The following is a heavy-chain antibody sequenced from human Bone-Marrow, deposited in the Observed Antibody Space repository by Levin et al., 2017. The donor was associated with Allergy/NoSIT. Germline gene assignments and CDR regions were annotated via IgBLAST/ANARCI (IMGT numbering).Heavy chain of an antibody. J-gene: IGHJ6*02. Sequence: AGESLKISCKASGYTFTSYYMHWVRQAPGQGLEWMGIINPSGGITSHAQKFQGRVTMTRDTSTSTVYMELSSLRSEDTAVYYCAWRAIGVHGQNYYGMDVWGQGTTVTVSS. CDR3: AWRAIGVHGQNYYGMDV. V-gene: IGHV1-46*01. CDR1: GYTFTSYY. CDR2: INPSGGIT. D-gene: IGHD2-2*02.